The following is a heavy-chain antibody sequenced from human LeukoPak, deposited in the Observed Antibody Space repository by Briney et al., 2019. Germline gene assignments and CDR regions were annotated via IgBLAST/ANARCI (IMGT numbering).Heavy chain of an antibody. J-gene: IGHJ6*03. Sequence: GGSLRLSCAASGFTFSAYSMNWVRQAPGKGLEWVSYISSSGSTIYYAGSVKGRFTVSRDNAKNSLHLQMNSLRAEDTAVYYWAGGARVGARRDAWGKGPRVPVSS. V-gene: IGHV3-48*04. D-gene: IGHD4-23*01. CDR1: GFTFSAYS. CDR3: AGGARVGARRDA. CDR2: ISSSGSTI.